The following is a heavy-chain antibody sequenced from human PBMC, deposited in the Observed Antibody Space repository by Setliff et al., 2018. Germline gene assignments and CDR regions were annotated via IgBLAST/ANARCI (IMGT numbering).Heavy chain of an antibody. CDR3: ARSRLYGGWFDP. D-gene: IGHD4-17*01. V-gene: IGHV1-2*02. Sequence: ASVKVSCKASGGTFSIFVFSWVRQAPGQGLEWMGWINPNSGGTNYAQKFQGRVTMTRDTSISTAYMELSRLRSDDTAVYSCARSRLYGGWFDPWGQGTLVTVSS. CDR1: GGTFSIFV. CDR2: INPNSGGT. J-gene: IGHJ5*02.